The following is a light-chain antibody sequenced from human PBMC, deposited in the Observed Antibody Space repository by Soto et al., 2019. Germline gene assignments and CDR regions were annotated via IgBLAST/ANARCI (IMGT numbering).Light chain of an antibody. V-gene: IGLV2-8*01. CDR1: GSDGGGGDNY. CDR2: DVI. J-gene: IGLJ1*01. CDR3: RSYAGNKARE. Sequence: QCALTQPPSASGSPGHSVTIACIGIGSDGGGGDNYVSWYQQHPGKAPNLLIYDVIRRPSGVADRFSGSKSGTTASLTVSGLQAEDEADYYCRSYAGNKAREFGNGTKGTGL.